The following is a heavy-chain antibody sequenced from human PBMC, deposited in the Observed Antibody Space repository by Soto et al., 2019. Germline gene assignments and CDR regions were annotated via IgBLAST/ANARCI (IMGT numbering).Heavy chain of an antibody. V-gene: IGHV1-2*02. CDR2: INPNSGGT. CDR1: GYTFTGYY. J-gene: IGHJ6*02. Sequence: ASVKVSCKASGYTFTGYYMHWVRQAPGQGLEWMGWINPNSGGTNYAQKFQGRVTMTRDTSISTAYMELSRLRSDDTAVYYCARGIDDNASFGMDVWGQGTTVTVSS. D-gene: IGHD1-1*01. CDR3: ARGIDDNASFGMDV.